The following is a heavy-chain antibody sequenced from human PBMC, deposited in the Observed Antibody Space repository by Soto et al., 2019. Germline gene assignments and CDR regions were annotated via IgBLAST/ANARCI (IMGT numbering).Heavy chain of an antibody. Sequence: QITLKESGPTLVKPTQTLTLTCTFSGFSLSTSGVGVGWIRQPPGKALEWLALIYWDDDKRYSPSLKSRLTITKDTSKNQVVLTMTNLDPLDTATYYCAHLNYGSGSDSFDYWGQGTLVTVSS. J-gene: IGHJ4*02. CDR1: GFSLSTSGVG. D-gene: IGHD3-10*01. V-gene: IGHV2-5*02. CDR2: IYWDDDK. CDR3: AHLNYGSGSDSFDY.